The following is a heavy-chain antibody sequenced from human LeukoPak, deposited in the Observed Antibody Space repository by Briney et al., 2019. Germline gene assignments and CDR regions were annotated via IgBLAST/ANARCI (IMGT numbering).Heavy chain of an antibody. CDR2: ISSNGGRT. Sequence: PGGSLRLSCSASAFTFSSYVINWVRQAPGKGLEYVSAISSNGGRTYYAESVKGRFTISRDNSKKALFLQMSSLRAEDTAVYYCAIAAAATEAFDIWGQGTTVTVSS. D-gene: IGHD6-13*01. J-gene: IGHJ3*02. CDR1: AFTFSSYV. CDR3: AIAAAATEAFDI. V-gene: IGHV3-64D*06.